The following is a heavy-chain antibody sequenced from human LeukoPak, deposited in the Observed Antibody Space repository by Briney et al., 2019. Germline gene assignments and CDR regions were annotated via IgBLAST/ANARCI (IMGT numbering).Heavy chain of an antibody. CDR2: IYHSGRS. D-gene: IGHD1-7*01. V-gene: IGHV4-38-2*02. CDR3: ARGFWNSAFDY. J-gene: IGHJ4*02. Sequence: SETLSLTCSVSGYSISSGFYWGWIRQPPGKGLEWIGYIYHSGRSSYNPSLKSRVTISPDTSKNQFSLKLNSVTAADTAVYYCARGFWNSAFDYWGQGTLVTASS. CDR1: GYSISSGFY.